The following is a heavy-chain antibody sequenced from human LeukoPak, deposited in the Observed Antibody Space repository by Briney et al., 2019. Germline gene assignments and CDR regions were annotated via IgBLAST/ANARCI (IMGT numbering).Heavy chain of an antibody. Sequence: GASVKVSCKASGYTFTSYYMHWVRQAPGQGLEWMGIINPSGGSTSYAQKFQGRVTMTRDMSTSTAYMELRSLRSDDTAVYYCARRNKDGYNSRFDYWGQGTLVTVSS. CDR1: GYTFTSYY. CDR2: INPSGGST. V-gene: IGHV1-46*01. J-gene: IGHJ4*02. CDR3: ARRNKDGYNSRFDY. D-gene: IGHD5-24*01.